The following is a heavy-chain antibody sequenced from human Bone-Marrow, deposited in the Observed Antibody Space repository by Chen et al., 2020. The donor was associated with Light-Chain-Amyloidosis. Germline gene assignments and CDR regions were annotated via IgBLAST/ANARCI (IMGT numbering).Heavy chain of an antibody. Sequence: GSGGGLVQPGGSLRLPCAASGFNFRTSWMHWVRQAPGKGLVWVSRINPDGTRVDYADSVRGRFTISRDDAKSTVYLQMNSLRAEDTAVYYCSREFTGYDDYWGQGTLVTVSS. D-gene: IGHD5-12*01. J-gene: IGHJ4*02. V-gene: IGHV3-74*01. CDR2: INPDGTRV. CDR3: SREFTGYDDY. CDR1: GFNFRTSW.